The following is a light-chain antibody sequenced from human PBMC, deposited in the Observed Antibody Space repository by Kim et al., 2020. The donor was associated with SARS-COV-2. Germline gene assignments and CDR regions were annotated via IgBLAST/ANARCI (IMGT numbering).Light chain of an antibody. V-gene: IGLV3-25*03. Sequence: SYELTQPPSVSVSPGQTARITCSGDALPKQYAYWYQQKPGQAPVLVIYKDSERPSGIPERFSGSSSGTTVTLTISGVQAEDEADYYCQSADSSGTYIWVF. CDR1: ALPKQY. J-gene: IGLJ3*02. CDR3: QSADSSGTYIWV. CDR2: KDS.